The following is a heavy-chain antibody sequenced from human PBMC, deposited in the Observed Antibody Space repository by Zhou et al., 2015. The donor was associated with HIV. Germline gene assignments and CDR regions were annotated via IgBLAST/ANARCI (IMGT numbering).Heavy chain of an antibody. Sequence: QVQLVQSGAEVKKPGSSVKVSCKASGGTFSSYAISWVRQAPGQGLEWMGGIIPIFGTANYAQKFQGRVTITADESTSTAYMELSSLRSEDTAVYYCASRPREYYDFWSGYYAFDYWGQGTLVTVSS. CDR1: GGTFSSYA. V-gene: IGHV1-69*01. CDR2: IIPIFGTA. D-gene: IGHD3-3*01. J-gene: IGHJ4*02. CDR3: ASRPREYYDFWSGYYAFDY.